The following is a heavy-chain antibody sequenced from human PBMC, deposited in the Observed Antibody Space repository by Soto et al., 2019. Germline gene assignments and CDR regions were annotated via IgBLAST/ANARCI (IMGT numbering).Heavy chain of an antibody. J-gene: IGHJ4*02. CDR3: AREFYDLSYKFAY. CDR2: IHTGGST. D-gene: IGHD3-3*01. Sequence: EVQLVESGGGLVQPGGSLRLSCAASGFTVSNHYMAWVRQAPGKGLAWVSVIHTGGSTYYADSVKGRFSISRDNSKPTLYLQMSSLRAEDTAVYYCAREFYDLSYKFAYWGQGTLVTFSS. CDR1: GFTVSNHY. V-gene: IGHV3-66*01.